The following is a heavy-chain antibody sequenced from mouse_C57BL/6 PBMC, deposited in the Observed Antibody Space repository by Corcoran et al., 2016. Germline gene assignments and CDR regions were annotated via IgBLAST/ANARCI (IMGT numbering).Heavy chain of an antibody. J-gene: IGHJ4*01. V-gene: IGHV9-3*01. CDR3: ARDGRDYYAMDY. CDR1: GYTFTTYG. D-gene: IGHD1-1*01. Sequence: QIQLVQSGPELKKPGETVKISCKASGYTFTTYGMSWVKQAPGKGLKWMGWINTYSGVPTYADDFKGRFAFSLETSASTAYLQINNLKNEDTATYFCARDGRDYYAMDYWGQGTSVTVSS. CDR2: INTYSGVP.